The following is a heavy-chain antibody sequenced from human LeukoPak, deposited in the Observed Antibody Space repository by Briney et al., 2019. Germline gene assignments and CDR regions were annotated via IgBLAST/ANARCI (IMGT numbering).Heavy chain of an antibody. Sequence: SETPSLTCTVSGGSISSYYWSWIRQPPGKGPEWIGYIYYSGSTNYNPSLKSRVTISVDTSKNQFSLKLSSVTAADTAVYYCARGGPDFWSGYRLYGMDVWGQGTTVTVSS. CDR3: ARGGPDFWSGYRLYGMDV. V-gene: IGHV4-59*01. J-gene: IGHJ6*02. D-gene: IGHD3-3*01. CDR2: IYYSGST. CDR1: GGSISSYY.